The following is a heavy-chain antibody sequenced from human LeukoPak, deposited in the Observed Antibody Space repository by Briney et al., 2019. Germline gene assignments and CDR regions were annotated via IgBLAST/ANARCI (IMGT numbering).Heavy chain of an antibody. CDR2: IHSGGAT. D-gene: IGHD5/OR15-5a*01. J-gene: IGHJ4*02. CDR1: GLTVSGNF. Sequence: PGGSLRLSCAASGLTVSGNFMNWIRQAPGKGLEWVSVIHSGGATYYADSVRGRFTISRDNSKNTLYLQMNSLRAEDTAVYYCAKDRGVSTITRKVDCFDYWGQGTLVTVSS. V-gene: IGHV3-53*01. CDR3: AKDRGVSTITRKVDCFDY.